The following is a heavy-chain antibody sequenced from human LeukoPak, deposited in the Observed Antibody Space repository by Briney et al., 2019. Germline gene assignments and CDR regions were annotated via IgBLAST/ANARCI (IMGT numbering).Heavy chain of an antibody. D-gene: IGHD5/OR15-5a*01. CDR3: AKFRNLRDYGDY. V-gene: IGHV1-2*04. CDR2: INPNSGGT. Sequence: ASVKVSCKASGYTFTGYYMHWVRQAPGQGLEWMGWINPNSGGTNYAQKFQGWVTMTRDTSISTAYMELSRLRSDDTAVYYCAKFRNLRDYGDYWGQGTLVTVSS. J-gene: IGHJ4*02. CDR1: GYTFTGYY.